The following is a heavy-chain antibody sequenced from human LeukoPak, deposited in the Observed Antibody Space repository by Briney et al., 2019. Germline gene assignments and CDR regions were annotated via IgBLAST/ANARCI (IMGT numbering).Heavy chain of an antibody. J-gene: IGHJ4*02. D-gene: IGHD3-22*01. CDR2: IYYSGST. CDR1: GGSISSYY. CDR3: ARFGPTMIVFDY. V-gene: IGHV4-59*01. Sequence: SETLSLTCTVSGGSISSYYWSWIRQPPGKGLEWIGYIYYSGSTNYNPSLKSRVTLSVDTSKNQFSLKLSSVTAADTAVYYCARFGPTMIVFDYWGQGTLVTVSS.